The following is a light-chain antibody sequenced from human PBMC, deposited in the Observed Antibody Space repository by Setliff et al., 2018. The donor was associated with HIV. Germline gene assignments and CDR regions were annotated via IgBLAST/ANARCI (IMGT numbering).Light chain of an antibody. CDR1: SSNVGKYNL. CDR2: EVT. J-gene: IGLJ1*01. Sequence: QSALAQPASVSGSPGRSITISCTGNSSNVGKYNLVSWYRQNPGKAPQLTIYEVTKRPSGVSNRFSGSKSGNAASLTISGLQPDDEADYFCCSYAGSRTFDIFGTGTKSPS. CDR3: CSYAGSRTFDI. V-gene: IGLV2-23*02.